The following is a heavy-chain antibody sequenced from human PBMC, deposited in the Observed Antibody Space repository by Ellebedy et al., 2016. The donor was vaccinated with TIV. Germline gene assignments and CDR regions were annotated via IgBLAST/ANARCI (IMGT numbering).Heavy chain of an antibody. D-gene: IGHD2-2*01. CDR2: IRTSDTTI. CDR1: GLMHSDYY. Sequence: GGSLRLXCAPSGLMHSDYYMSWIRQAPGKGLDWVSYIRTSDTTIYYADSVKGRFTVSRDSVTDSLYLQMNSLRAEDTAVYYCARALAPDGSRKDNWFDPWGQGTLVTVSS. J-gene: IGHJ5*02. CDR3: ARALAPDGSRKDNWFDP. V-gene: IGHV3-11*04.